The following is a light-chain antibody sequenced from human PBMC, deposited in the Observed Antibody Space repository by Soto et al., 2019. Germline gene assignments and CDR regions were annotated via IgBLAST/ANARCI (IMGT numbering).Light chain of an antibody. CDR3: QQCNNWPPLT. J-gene: IGKJ4*01. CDR1: HNINSN. Sequence: EVVMTQSPATLSVSPGERATISCRASHNINSNLAWYQQKPGQAPRLLIYGASTRATGIPARFSGSGSGTEFTLTISSLQPEDFAVYYCQQCNNWPPLTFGGGTKVEIK. CDR2: GAS. V-gene: IGKV3-15*01.